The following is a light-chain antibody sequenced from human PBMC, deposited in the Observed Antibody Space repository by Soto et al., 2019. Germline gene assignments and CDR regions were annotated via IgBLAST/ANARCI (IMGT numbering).Light chain of an antibody. J-gene: IGKJ4*01. CDR3: QQYGSSPLT. V-gene: IGKV3-20*01. Sequence: ENVLTQSPGTLSLSPGERATLSCRASQSVSDNYLAWYQQKPGQAPRLLIYGASRRATGIPDRFSGSGSGTDFTLTISSLEPEDFAVYNCQQYGSSPLTFGGGTKVDIK. CDR1: QSVSDNY. CDR2: GAS.